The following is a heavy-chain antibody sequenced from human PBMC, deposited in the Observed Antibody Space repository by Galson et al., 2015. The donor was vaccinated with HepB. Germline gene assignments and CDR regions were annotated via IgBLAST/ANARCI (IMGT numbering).Heavy chain of an antibody. CDR2: ISSRSSTI. D-gene: IGHD3-22*01. Sequence: SLRLSCAASGFTFSNYPMNWVRQAPGKGLEWVSDISSRSSTIYYADSVKGRFTISRDNAKNSLYLQMNSLRAEDTAVYYCAREPNYDISSYYFDYWGQGTLVTVSS. J-gene: IGHJ4*02. V-gene: IGHV3-48*01. CDR3: AREPNYDISSYYFDY. CDR1: GFTFSNYP.